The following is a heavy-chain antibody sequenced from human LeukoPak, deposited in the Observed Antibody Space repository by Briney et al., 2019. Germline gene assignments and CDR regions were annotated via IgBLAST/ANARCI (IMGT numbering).Heavy chain of an antibody. CDR2: IYHSGST. D-gene: IGHD2-2*01. Sequence: SQTLSLTCAVSGGSISSGGYSWSWIRQPPGKGLEWIGYIYHSGSTYYNPSLKSRVTISVDRSKNQFSLKLSSVTAADTAVYYCARETLAYCSSTSCRYFDYWGQGTLVTVSS. V-gene: IGHV4-30-2*01. CDR1: GGSISSGGYS. CDR3: ARETLAYCSSTSCRYFDY. J-gene: IGHJ4*02.